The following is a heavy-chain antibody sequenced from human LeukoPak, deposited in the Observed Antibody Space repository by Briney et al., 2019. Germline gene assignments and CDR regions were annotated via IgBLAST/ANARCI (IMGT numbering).Heavy chain of an antibody. CDR3: ARDQGSLTRSWYTGY. J-gene: IGHJ4*02. V-gene: IGHV1-2*06. CDR2: INTYSGDT. Sequence: ASVKVSCTASAYTFTGYHIHWVRQSPGPGREWMWRINTYSGDTNFAQRFQGRVTITRDTYITTAYMDLSSLTPHDTAVYFCARDQGSLTRSWYTGYWGQGTQVTVSS. D-gene: IGHD6-13*01. CDR1: AYTFTGYH.